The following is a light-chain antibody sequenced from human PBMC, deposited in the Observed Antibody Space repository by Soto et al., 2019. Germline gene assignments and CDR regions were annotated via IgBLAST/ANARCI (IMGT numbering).Light chain of an antibody. J-gene: IGLJ1*01. V-gene: IGLV2-8*01. CDR2: EVN. CDR3: ISYAGSNRV. Sequence: QSVLTQPPSASGSPGQSVTISCTGTSSDLGAYNYVSWYQQHPGKAPKLMIYEVNKRPSGVPDRFSGSKSGNTASLTVSGLQAEDEADYYCISYAGSNRVFGTGTKLTVL. CDR1: SSDLGAYNY.